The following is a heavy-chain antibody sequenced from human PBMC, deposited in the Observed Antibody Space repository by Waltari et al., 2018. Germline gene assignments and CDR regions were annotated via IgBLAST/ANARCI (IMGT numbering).Heavy chain of an antibody. V-gene: IGHV3-9*01. CDR2: ITWNSDIV. J-gene: IGHJ3*01. Sequence: EVQLVESGGGLVQPGRSXKVSCAASGFXFDDYAMHGVRQAPGKGLEWVSGITWNSDIVAXADSVKGRXPISXDNXKNSLXLXMKSLRPXXXALYXCAKDILVGAXRLAPAFXLWGLGTMVXVSS. D-gene: IGHD1-26*01. CDR3: AKDILVGAXRLAPAFXL. CDR1: GFXFDDYA.